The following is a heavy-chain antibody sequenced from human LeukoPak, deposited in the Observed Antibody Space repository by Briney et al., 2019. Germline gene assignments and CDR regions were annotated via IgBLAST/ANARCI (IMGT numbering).Heavy chain of an antibody. V-gene: IGHV1-18*01. Sequence: ASVKVSCKASGYTFTSYGISWVRQAPGQGLEWMGWISAYNGNTNYAQKLQGRVTMTTDTSTSTAYMELRSLRSDDTAVYYCARERFRFRALGAFDIWGQGTMVTVSS. CDR3: ARERFRFRALGAFDI. D-gene: IGHD3-10*01. J-gene: IGHJ3*02. CDR2: ISAYNGNT. CDR1: GYTFTSYG.